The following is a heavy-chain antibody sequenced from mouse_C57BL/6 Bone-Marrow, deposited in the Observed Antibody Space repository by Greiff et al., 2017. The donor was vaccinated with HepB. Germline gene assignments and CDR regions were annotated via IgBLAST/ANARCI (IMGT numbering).Heavy chain of an antibody. Sequence: EVQRVESGEGLVKPGGSLKLSCAASGFTFSSYAMSWVRQTPEKRLEWVAYISSGGDYIYYADTVKGRFTISRDNARNTLYLQMSSLKSEDTAMYYCTRDNGYYFYYAMDYWGQGTSVTVSS. CDR2: ISSGGDYI. D-gene: IGHD2-3*01. V-gene: IGHV5-9-1*02. CDR3: TRDNGYYFYYAMDY. CDR1: GFTFSSYA. J-gene: IGHJ4*01.